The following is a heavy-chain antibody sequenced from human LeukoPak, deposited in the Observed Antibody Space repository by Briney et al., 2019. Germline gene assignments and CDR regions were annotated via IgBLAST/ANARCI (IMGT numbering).Heavy chain of an antibody. CDR1: GLTFRSYW. V-gene: IGHV3-7*01. CDR2: INPGGNEI. J-gene: IGHJ4*02. CDR3: MCWGTDNH. D-gene: IGHD7-27*01. Sequence: SGGSLRLSCTFSGLTFRSYWMNWVRQAPGKGLEWVANINPGGNEIRSVDSVKDRSIISRDNAKNSLDLQMSSLRVEDTAVYYCMCWGTDNHWGQGILVTVSS.